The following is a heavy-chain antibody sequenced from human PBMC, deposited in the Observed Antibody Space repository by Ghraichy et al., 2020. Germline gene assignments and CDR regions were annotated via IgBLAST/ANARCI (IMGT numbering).Heavy chain of an antibody. J-gene: IGHJ4*02. V-gene: IGHV3-7*03. CDR2: IKQDGSEK. CDR1: GFTFSNYW. Sequence: GESLNISCEGSGFTFSNYWMTWVRQAPGKGLEWVANIKQDGSEKNYVDSVKGRFTISRDNAKKSLDLQMNSLRAEDTAVYYCAGGPGWTVHHWGQGTLATVS. CDR3: AGGPGWTVHH. D-gene: IGHD2-15*01.